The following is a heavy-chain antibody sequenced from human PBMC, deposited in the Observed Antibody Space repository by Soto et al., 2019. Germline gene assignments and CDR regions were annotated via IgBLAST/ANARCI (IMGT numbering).Heavy chain of an antibody. J-gene: IGHJ4*02. CDR1: GFTFSGSA. V-gene: IGHV3-73*01. CDR3: TSLIAAAGGLSSY. CDR2: IRSKANSYAT. D-gene: IGHD6-13*01. Sequence: GGFLRLSCAASGFTFSGSAMHWVRQASGKGLEWVDRIRSKANSYATAYAASVKGRFTISRDDSKNTAYLQMNSLKTEDTAVYYCTSLIAAAGGLSSYWGQGTLVTVSS.